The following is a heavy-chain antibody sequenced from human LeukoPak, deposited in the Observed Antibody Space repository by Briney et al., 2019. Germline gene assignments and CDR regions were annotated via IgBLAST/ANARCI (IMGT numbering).Heavy chain of an antibody. J-gene: IGHJ6*03. V-gene: IGHV3-48*04. CDR2: ISSSSATT. D-gene: IGHD4-17*01. CDR1: GFTFSAYS. CDR3: ARVPYGDYKYYYYYMDV. Sequence: GGSLRLSCATSGFTFSAYSMNWVRQAPGKGLEWVSYISSSSATTYYADSVKGRFTISRDNAKNSLYLQMNSLRAEDAAVYYCARVPYGDYKYYYYYMDVWGKGTTVTVSS.